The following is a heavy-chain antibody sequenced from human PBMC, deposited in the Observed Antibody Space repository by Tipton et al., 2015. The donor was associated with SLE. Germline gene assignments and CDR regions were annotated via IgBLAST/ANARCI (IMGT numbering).Heavy chain of an antibody. CDR1: GYTFTGYG. D-gene: IGHD1-7*01. CDR3: ARDFSRNFEDLFDN. J-gene: IGHJ4*02. V-gene: IGHV1-18*01. CDR2: VSAYNGNT. Sequence: QVQLVQSGAEVKKPGASVKVSCKVVGYTFTGYGISWVRQAPGQGLEWMGWVSAYNGNTNYAQKVHDRVTLTTDTSTSTAYMELRSLTSDDTAIYYCARDFSRNFEDLFDNWGQGTLVTVSS.